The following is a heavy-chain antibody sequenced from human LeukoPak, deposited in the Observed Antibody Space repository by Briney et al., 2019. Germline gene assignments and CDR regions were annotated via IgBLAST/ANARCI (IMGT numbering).Heavy chain of an antibody. V-gene: IGHV3-74*01. CDR1: GFTCISYW. J-gene: IGHJ4*02. CDR3: ARESFDY. CDR2: INSDGSST. Sequence: PGGSLRLSCAASGFTCISYWMHWVRQAPGKGLVWASRINSDGSSTSYADSVKGRFTISRDNAKNTLYLQMNSLRAEDTAVYYYARESFDYWGQGTLVTVSS.